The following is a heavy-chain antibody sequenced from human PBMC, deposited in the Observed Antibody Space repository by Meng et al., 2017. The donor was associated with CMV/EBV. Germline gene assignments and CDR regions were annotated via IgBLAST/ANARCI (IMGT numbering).Heavy chain of an antibody. Sequence: SQTLSLTCAISGDSVSSHSAAWNWIRQSPSRGLEWLGRTYYRSKWYNDYAVSVKSRITINPDTSKNQFSLQLNSVTPEDTAVYYCARARYYYDSSGYSHDAFDIWGQGTMVTVSS. D-gene: IGHD3-22*01. J-gene: IGHJ3*02. CDR3: ARARYYYDSSGYSHDAFDI. CDR2: TYYRSKWYN. V-gene: IGHV6-1*01. CDR1: GDSVSSHSAA.